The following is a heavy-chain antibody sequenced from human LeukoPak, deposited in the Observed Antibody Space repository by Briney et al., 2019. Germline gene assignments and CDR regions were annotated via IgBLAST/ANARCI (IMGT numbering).Heavy chain of an antibody. Sequence: SETLSLTCTVSGYSISSGYYWGWIRQPPGKGLEWIGSFYHSGSTYYNPSLKSRVTISVDTSKNQFSLKLSSVTAADTAVYYCAKGLDYWGQGTLVTVSS. CDR3: AKGLDY. J-gene: IGHJ4*02. V-gene: IGHV4-38-2*02. CDR1: GYSISSGYY. CDR2: FYHSGST.